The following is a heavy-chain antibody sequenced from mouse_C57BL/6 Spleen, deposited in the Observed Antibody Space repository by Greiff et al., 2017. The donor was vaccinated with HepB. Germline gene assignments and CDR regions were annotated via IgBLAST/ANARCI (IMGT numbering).Heavy chain of an antibody. Sequence: EVQLQQSGPELVKPGASVKISCKASGYTFTDYYMNWVKQSHGKSLEWIGDINPNNGGTSYNQKFKGKATLTVDKSSSTAYMELRSLTSEDSAVYYCASGDYGYDEAMDYWGQGTSVTVSS. CDR3: ASGDYGYDEAMDY. J-gene: IGHJ4*01. D-gene: IGHD2-2*01. CDR1: GYTFTDYY. V-gene: IGHV1-26*01. CDR2: INPNNGGT.